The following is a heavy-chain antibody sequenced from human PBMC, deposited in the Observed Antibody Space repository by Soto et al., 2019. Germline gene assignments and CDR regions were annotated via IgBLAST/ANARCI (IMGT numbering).Heavy chain of an antibody. CDR3: AGDRWVGATPTKQYYLDY. J-gene: IGHJ4*02. CDR2: IIPIFGTA. D-gene: IGHD1-26*01. CDR1: GGTFSSYA. Sequence: QVQLVQSGAEVKKPGSSVKVSCKASGGTFSSYAISWVRQAPGQGLEWMGGIIPIFGTANYAQKFQGRVKNSGGQSTEPGLMGLSSLRSGDTAVYFWAGDRWVGATPTKQYYLDYWGQGTLGTGSS. V-gene: IGHV1-69*01.